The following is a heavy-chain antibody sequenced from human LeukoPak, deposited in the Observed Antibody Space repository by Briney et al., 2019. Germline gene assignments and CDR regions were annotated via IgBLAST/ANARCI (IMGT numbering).Heavy chain of an antibody. CDR1: GYTFTGYY. CDR2: INPNNSVT. V-gene: IGHV1-2*02. D-gene: IGHD2-15*01. J-gene: IGHJ4*02. CDR3: AMVITATINY. Sequence: VASVKVSCKASGYTFTGYYMHWVRLAPGQGLEWMGWINPNNSVTAYAQKFQGRVTMTRDTSISTAYMELSRLSADDTAVYYCAMVITATINYWGQGTLVTVSS.